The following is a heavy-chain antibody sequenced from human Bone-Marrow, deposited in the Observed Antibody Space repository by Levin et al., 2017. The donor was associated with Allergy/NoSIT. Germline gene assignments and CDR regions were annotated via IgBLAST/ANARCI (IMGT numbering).Heavy chain of an antibody. CDR1: GGSITRGDW. CDR2: LNGDGNSK. D-gene: IGHD6-19*01. Sequence: ETLSLTCVVSGGSITRGDWWSWVRQTPGKGLEWVSALNGDGNSKYYIDSVNGRFSISRDNSKNTLYLQMDSLRADDTAVYYCAPSGLHTYYFDYWGQGTLVTVSS. V-gene: IGHV3-23*01. J-gene: IGHJ4*02. CDR3: APSGLHTYYFDY.